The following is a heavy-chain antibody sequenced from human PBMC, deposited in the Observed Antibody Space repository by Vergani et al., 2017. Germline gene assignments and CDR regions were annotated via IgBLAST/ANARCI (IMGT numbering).Heavy chain of an antibody. CDR3: AKGHSGQIGSPHDYYFDY. J-gene: IGHJ4*02. D-gene: IGHD1-26*01. CDR1: GFIFNSYG. CDR2: IRSDGGSE. Sequence: QVHLVESGGGVVQPGGSLRLSCAASGFIFNSYGINWVRQAPGKGLEWVSFIRSDGGSEMYADSVRGRFTISRDNSKNTVSLEMLSLRTEDTAVYYCAKGHSGQIGSPHDYYFDYWGQGTLVTVSS. V-gene: IGHV3-30*02.